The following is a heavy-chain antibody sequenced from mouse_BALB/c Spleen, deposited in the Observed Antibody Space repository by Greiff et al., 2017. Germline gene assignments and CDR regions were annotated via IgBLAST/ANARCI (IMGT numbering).Heavy chain of an antibody. V-gene: IGHV5-9-3*01. CDR3: ARHSSGYAWFAY. D-gene: IGHD3-1*01. Sequence: EVKVVESGGGLVKPGGSLKLSCAASGFTFSSYAMSWVRQTPEKRLEWVATISSGGSYTYYPDSVKGRFTISRDNAKNTLYLQMSSLRSEDTAMYYCARHSSGYAWFAYWGQGTLVTVSA. J-gene: IGHJ3*01. CDR2: ISSGGSYT. CDR1: GFTFSSYA.